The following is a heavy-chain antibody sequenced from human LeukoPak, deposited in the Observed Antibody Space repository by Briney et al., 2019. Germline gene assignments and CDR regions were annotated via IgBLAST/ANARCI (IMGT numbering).Heavy chain of an antibody. J-gene: IGHJ5*02. CDR1: GLIFSNYA. Sequence: GGSLRLSCAGPGLIFSNYAMTWVRQAPGKGLEWVSSITGNGGSAVYTDSVKGRFTTSRDNSKNTLYLQMNSLRAEDTALYYFTKNPNGDYIDAFDPWAQGTLVTVSS. V-gene: IGHV3-23*01. CDR3: TKNPNGDYIDAFDP. D-gene: IGHD4-17*01. CDR2: ITGNGGSA.